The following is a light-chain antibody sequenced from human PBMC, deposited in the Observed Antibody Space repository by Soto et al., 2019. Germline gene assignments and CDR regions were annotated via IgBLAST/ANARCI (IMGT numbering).Light chain of an antibody. CDR3: QQYNSYST. V-gene: IGKV1-5*01. Sequence: DIQMTQSPSTLSASVGDRVTITCRASQSISSWLAWYQQKPGKAPKLLIYDASSLESGVPSRFSGSGSGTEFTLTISSLQLDDFATYYCQQYNSYSTVGQGTKVEIK. CDR1: QSISSW. J-gene: IGKJ1*01. CDR2: DAS.